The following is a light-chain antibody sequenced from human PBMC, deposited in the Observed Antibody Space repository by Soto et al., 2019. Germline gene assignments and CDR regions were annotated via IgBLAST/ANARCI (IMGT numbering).Light chain of an antibody. CDR3: EAWDDSLYGAV. Sequence: QSVLTQPPSASGTPGQRVTISCSGSSSNIGANPINWYQQLPGTAPKLLIYNNDQRPSGVPDRFSASKSGTSASLAISGLQSEDEADYYCEAWDDSLYGAVXGGGTKVTVL. J-gene: IGLJ2*01. V-gene: IGLV1-44*01. CDR2: NND. CDR1: SSNIGANP.